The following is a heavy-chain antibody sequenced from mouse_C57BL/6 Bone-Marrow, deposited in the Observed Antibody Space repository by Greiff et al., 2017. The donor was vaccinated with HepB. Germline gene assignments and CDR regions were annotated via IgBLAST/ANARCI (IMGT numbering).Heavy chain of an antibody. CDR1: GFTFSSYA. J-gene: IGHJ2*01. D-gene: IGHD1-1*01. V-gene: IGHV5-4*03. CDR3: ARGGLFITTVVAPYFDY. Sequence: EVNVVESGGGLVKPGGSLKLSCAASGFTFSSYAMSWVRQTPEKRLEWVATISDGGSYTYYPDNVKGRFTISRDNAKNNLYLQMSHLKSEDTAMYYCARGGLFITTVVAPYFDYWGQGTTLTVSS. CDR2: ISDGGSYT.